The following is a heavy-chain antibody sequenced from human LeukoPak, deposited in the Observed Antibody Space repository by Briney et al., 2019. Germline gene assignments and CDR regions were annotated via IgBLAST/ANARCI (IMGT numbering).Heavy chain of an antibody. CDR1: GYTFTSYY. V-gene: IGHV1-46*01. J-gene: IGHJ6*02. CDR2: INPSGGST. CDR3: ASALYCSSTSCYRGYYYYGMDV. Sequence: GASVKVSCKASGYTFTSYYMHWVRQAPGQGLEWMGIINPSGGSTSYAQKFQGRVTMTRDTSTSTVYMELSSLRSEDTAVYHCASALYCSSTSCYRGYYYYGMDVWGQGTTVTVSS. D-gene: IGHD2-2*02.